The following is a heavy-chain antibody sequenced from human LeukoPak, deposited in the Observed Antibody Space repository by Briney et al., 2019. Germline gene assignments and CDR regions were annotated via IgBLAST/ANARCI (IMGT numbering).Heavy chain of an antibody. CDR1: GGSISSSSYY. Sequence: SETLSLTCTVSGGSISSSSYYWGWIRQPPGKGLEWIGSICYSGSTYYNPSLKSRVTISVDTSKNQFSLKLSSVTAADTAVYYCATLGSGGNSFTAFHIWGQGTMVTVSS. CDR2: ICYSGST. V-gene: IGHV4-39*01. CDR3: ATLGSGGNSFTAFHI. D-gene: IGHD4-23*01. J-gene: IGHJ3*02.